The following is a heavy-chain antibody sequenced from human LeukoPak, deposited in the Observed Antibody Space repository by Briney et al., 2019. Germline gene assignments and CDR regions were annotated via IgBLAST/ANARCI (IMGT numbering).Heavy chain of an antibody. CDR1: GGSFSGYY. D-gene: IGHD2/OR15-2a*01. J-gene: IGHJ6*03. CDR2: INHSGST. Sequence: SETLSLTCAVYGGSFSGYYWSWIRQPPGKGLEWIGEINHSGSTNYNPSLKSRVTISVDTSKNQFSLKLSSVTAADTAVYYCARDGILSGFYYYMDVWGKGTTVTVSS. CDR3: ARDGILSGFYYYMDV. V-gene: IGHV4-34*01.